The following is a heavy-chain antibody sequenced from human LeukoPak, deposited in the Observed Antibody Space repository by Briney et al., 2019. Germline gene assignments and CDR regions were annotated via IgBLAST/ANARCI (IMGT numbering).Heavy chain of an antibody. V-gene: IGHV4-39*01. CDR3: ARQTGSGLFILP. Sequence: SETLSLTCAVSGGSISSNSYYWGWLRQPPGKGLEWLGSIYYSGSTYYNPSLKSRVTISVDTSKNQFSPKLSSVTAADTAVYYCARQTGSGLFILPGGQGTLVTVSS. D-gene: IGHD3/OR15-3a*01. CDR1: GGSISSNSYY. CDR2: IYYSGST. J-gene: IGHJ4*02.